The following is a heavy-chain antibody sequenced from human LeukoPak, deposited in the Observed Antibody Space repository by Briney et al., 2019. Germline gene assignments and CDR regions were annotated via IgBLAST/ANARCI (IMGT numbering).Heavy chain of an antibody. CDR2: ISYDGSNK. J-gene: IGHJ3*02. D-gene: IGHD6-6*01. CDR1: GFTFSSYA. Sequence: PGRSLRLSCAASGFTFSSYAMHWVRQAPGKGLEWVAVISYDGSNKYYADSVKGRFTISRDNSKNSLYLQMNSLRAEDTAVYYCARGSPGSSSPAERAFDIWGQGTMVTVSS. CDR3: ARGSPGSSSPAERAFDI. V-gene: IGHV3-30-3*01.